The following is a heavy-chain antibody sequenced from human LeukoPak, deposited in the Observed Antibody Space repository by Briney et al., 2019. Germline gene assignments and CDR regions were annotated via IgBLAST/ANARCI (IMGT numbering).Heavy chain of an antibody. CDR1: GGSFSGYY. J-gene: IGHJ4*02. V-gene: IGHV4-34*01. D-gene: IGHD5-24*01. CDR2: INHSGST. CDR3: ARRSYNSPFRY. Sequence: SETLSLTCAVYGGSFSGYYWTWIRQHPGKGLQWIGEINHSGSTNYNPSLKSRVTISVDTSKNHFSLNLRSVTAADTAVYYCARRSYNSPFRYWGQGTPVTVSS.